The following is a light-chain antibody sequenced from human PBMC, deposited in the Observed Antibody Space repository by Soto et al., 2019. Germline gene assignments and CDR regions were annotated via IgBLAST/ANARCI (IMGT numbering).Light chain of an antibody. CDR3: QQYNNWPPPLT. CDR1: QIVSSN. Sequence: EIVMTQSPATLSVSPGARATLSCRASQIVSSNLAWYQQKPGQAPRLLIYGASTRATGIPARFSGSGSGTEFTLTISSLQSEDFAVYYCQQYNNWPPPLTFGGGTKVEIK. V-gene: IGKV3-15*01. CDR2: GAS. J-gene: IGKJ4*01.